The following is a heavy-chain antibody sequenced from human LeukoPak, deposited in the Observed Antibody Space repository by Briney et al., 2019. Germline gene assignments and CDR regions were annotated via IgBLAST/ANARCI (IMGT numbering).Heavy chain of an antibody. CDR3: ARSLIVVVPAAMYVY. V-gene: IGHV4-34*01. CDR2: INHSGST. D-gene: IGHD2-2*01. CDR1: DGSISGYY. J-gene: IGHJ4*02. Sequence: PSETLSLTCTVSDGSISGYYWSWIRQPPGKGLEWIGEINHSGSTNYNPSLKSRVTISVDTSKNQFSLKLSSVTAADTAVYYCARSLIVVVPAAMYVYWGQGTLVTVSS.